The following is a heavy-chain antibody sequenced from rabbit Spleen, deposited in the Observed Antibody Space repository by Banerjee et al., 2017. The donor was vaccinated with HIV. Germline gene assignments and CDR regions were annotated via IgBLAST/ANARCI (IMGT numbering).Heavy chain of an antibody. Sequence: QSLEESGGDLVQPGASLTLTCIASGVSFSGSSYMCWVRQAPGKGLQWIACINTITGKTVYASWAKGRFIMSRTSSTTVTLQMTSLTAADTATYFCARDLVAVIGWNFNLWGPGTLVTVS. V-gene: IGHV1S40*01. CDR1: GVSFSGSSY. CDR3: ARDLVAVIGWNFNL. J-gene: IGHJ4*01. CDR2: INTITGKT. D-gene: IGHD1-1*01.